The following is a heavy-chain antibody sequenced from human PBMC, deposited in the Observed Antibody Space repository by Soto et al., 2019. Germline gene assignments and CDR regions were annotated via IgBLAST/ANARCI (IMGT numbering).Heavy chain of an antibody. J-gene: IGHJ4*02. V-gene: IGHV1-69*02. CDR1: GGTFSSYT. Sequence: QVQLVQSGAEVKKPGSSVKVSCKASGGTFSSYTISWVRQAPGQGLEWMGRIIPILGIANYAQKCQGRVTITADKSTSTAYMELSSRSSEDTAVYYCPSVWEFDAYWGQGTLVTVSS. D-gene: IGHD3-16*01. CDR3: PSVWEFDAY. CDR2: IIPILGIA.